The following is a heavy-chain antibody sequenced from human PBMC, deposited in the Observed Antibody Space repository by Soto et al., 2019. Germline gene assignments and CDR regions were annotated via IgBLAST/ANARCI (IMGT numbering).Heavy chain of an antibody. CDR3: VRESEELATLMRAY. CDR1: GYTFTTYG. J-gene: IGHJ4*02. V-gene: IGHV1-18*01. CDR2: ISAYYGST. D-gene: IGHD5-12*01. Sequence: QVQMVQSGGEVKKPGASVKVSCKASGYTFTTYGISWVRQAPGQGLEWLGWISAYYGSTNNAQKVQGRVTMTRDTSTSTAYLELRSLRSDDTAVYYCVRESEELATLMRAYWGQGTLVTVSS.